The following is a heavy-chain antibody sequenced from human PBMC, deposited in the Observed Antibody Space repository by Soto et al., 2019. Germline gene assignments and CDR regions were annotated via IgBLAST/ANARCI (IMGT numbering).Heavy chain of an antibody. D-gene: IGHD3-22*01. CDR1: GGSISSGDYY. Sequence: QVQLQESGPGLVKPSQTLSLTCTVSGGSISSGDYYWSWIRQPPGKGLEWIGYIYYSGSTYYNPSLKSRVTISVDTSKNQFSLKLSSVTAADTAVYYCARSYYYDSSGYYRVAPPGAFDIWGQGTMVTVSS. V-gene: IGHV4-30-4*01. CDR3: ARSYYYDSSGYYRVAPPGAFDI. CDR2: IYYSGST. J-gene: IGHJ3*02.